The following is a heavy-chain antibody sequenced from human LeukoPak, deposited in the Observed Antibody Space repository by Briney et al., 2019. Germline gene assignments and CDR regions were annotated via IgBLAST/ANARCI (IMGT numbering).Heavy chain of an antibody. CDR2: IKENGNEQ. Sequence: PGGSLRLSCEASGFSFNNYWMSWVRKAPGKGPEWVAHIKENGNEQYYADSVKGRFTISGDNVKQSLCLQMNSLRVEDTAVYYCARGPGDYDASDIWGQGTMVTVSS. J-gene: IGHJ3*02. CDR1: GFSFNNYW. D-gene: IGHD4-11*01. CDR3: ARGPGDYDASDI. V-gene: IGHV3-7*01.